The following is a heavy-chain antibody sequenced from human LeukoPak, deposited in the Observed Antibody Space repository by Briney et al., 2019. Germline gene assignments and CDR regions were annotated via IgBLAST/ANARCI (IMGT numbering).Heavy chain of an antibody. Sequence: SETLSLTCTVSGGSISSYYWSWIQQPPGKGLEWIGYIYYSGSTNYNPSLKSRVTISVDTSKNQFSLKLSSVTAADTAVYYCARANNWFDPWGQGTLVTVSS. CDR3: ARANNWFDP. CDR1: GGSISSYY. J-gene: IGHJ5*02. CDR2: IYYSGST. V-gene: IGHV4-59*01.